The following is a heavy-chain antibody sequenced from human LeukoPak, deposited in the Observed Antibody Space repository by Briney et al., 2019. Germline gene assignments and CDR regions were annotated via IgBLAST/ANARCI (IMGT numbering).Heavy chain of an antibody. Sequence: GEALMISCKGSGYSFTSYCIGWVRQMPGKGLEWMVIIYPGDSGTRYSPSFQGQVTISADKSISTAYLQWSSLKASATAMYYCARHTRDEGAAAGKGGYYYYYYMDVWGKGTTVTVSS. CDR3: ARHTRDEGAAAGKGGYYYYYYMDV. CDR1: GYSFTSYC. D-gene: IGHD6-13*01. V-gene: IGHV5-51*01. J-gene: IGHJ6*03. CDR2: IYPGDSGT.